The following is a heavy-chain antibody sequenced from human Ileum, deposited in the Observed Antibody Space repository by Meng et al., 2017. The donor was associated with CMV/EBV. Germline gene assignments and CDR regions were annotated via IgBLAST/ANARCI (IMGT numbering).Heavy chain of an antibody. Sequence: GRGLLGPSQTLPSPSTSLGGPLIGSQPDGPWIGQPPGGGLEWLGYISRSGTTYYNPSLKSRLTISLFTPNNQFLLNLKYVTAADTALYYCVRDSSNGYGGVDSWGQGTLVTVSS. V-gene: IGHV4-30-4*01. D-gene: IGHD5-12*01. CDR3: VRDSSNGYGGVDS. CDR1: GGPLIGSQPD. J-gene: IGHJ5*01. CDR2: ISRSGTT.